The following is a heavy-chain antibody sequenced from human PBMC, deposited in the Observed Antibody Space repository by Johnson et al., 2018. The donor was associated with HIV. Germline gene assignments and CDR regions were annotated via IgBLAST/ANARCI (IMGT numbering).Heavy chain of an antibody. D-gene: IGHD1-26*01. CDR1: GFTFSDHY. J-gene: IGHJ3*02. CDR2: ISSSSSSI. Sequence: QVQLVESGGGVVQPGRSLRLSCAVSGFTFSDHYMSWIRQAPGKGLEWVSYISSSSSSIYYADSVKGRFTISRDNAKNSLYLQMNSLRAEDTAVYYCAREGSVGATIVTMFDAFDIWGQGTMVTVSS. CDR3: AREGSVGATIVTMFDAFDI. V-gene: IGHV3-11*04.